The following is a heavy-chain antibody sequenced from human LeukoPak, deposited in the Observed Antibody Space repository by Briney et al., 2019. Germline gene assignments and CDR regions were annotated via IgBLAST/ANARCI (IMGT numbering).Heavy chain of an antibody. CDR3: MDV. CDR1: AGSISSSDYY. CDR2: ISYSGNT. V-gene: IGHV4-39*02. J-gene: IGHJ6*03. Sequence: SETLSLTCTVSAGSISSSDYYCGWIRQSPGKGLEWIGRISYSGNTYYNPSLKSRVTISVDTSKNHFSLRLSSVTAADTAVYYYMDVWGEGTTVAVSS.